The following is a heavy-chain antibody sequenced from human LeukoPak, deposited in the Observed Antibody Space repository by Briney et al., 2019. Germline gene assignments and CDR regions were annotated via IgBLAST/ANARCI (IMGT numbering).Heavy chain of an antibody. CDR1: GGTFSSYA. D-gene: IGHD4-23*01. CDR3: ARDMNTRVTPISYAFDL. CDR2: IIPIFGTA. Sequence: SVKVSCKASGGTFSSYAISWVRQAPGQGLEWMGGIIPIFGTANYAQKFQGRVTITADESTSTAYMELSSLRSEDTAVYYCARDMNTRVTPISYAFDLWGQGTMVTVSS. J-gene: IGHJ3*01. V-gene: IGHV1-69*13.